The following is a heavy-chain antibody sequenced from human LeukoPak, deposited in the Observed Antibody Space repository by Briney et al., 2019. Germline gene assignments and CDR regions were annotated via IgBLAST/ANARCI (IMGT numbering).Heavy chain of an antibody. CDR3: ARAASKLNLGDYFDY. CDR2: ISYDGSNK. J-gene: IGHJ4*02. Sequence: GRSLRLSCAASGFTFSSYAMHWVRQAPGKGLEWVAVISYDGSNKYYAGSVKGRFTISRDNSKNTLYLQMNSLRSEDTAVYYCARAASKLNLGDYFDYWGQGTLVTVSS. V-gene: IGHV3-30-3*01. D-gene: IGHD3-16*01. CDR1: GFTFSSYA.